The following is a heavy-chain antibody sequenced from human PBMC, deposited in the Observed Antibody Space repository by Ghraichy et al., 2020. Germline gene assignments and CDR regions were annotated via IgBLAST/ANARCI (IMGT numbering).Heavy chain of an antibody. J-gene: IGHJ4*02. CDR3: AREKQPGGAAAGTGY. D-gene: IGHD6-13*01. V-gene: IGHV3-7*01. CDR1: GFTFSSYW. CDR2: IKQDGGEK. Sequence: GESLRLSCEASGFTFSSYWMNWVRQAPGKGLEWVANIKQDGGEKHYVDSVNGRFTISRDNAKNSLYLQMNSLRVEDTAVYYCAREKQPGGAAAGTGYWGQGTLVTVSS.